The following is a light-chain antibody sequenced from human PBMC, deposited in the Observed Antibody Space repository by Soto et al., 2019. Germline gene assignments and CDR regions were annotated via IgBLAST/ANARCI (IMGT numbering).Light chain of an antibody. CDR2: DVA. J-gene: IGLJ1*01. V-gene: IGLV2-11*01. Sequence: QSVLTQPRSVSGSPGQSVTISCTGTSSDVGSYNFVSWHQQHPGKAPKLMIYDVAKRPSGVPDRFSGCKSGNTASLTISGLQAEDEADYYCCTFAGRYSYVFGSGTKVTVL. CDR1: SSDVGSYNF. CDR3: CTFAGRYSYV.